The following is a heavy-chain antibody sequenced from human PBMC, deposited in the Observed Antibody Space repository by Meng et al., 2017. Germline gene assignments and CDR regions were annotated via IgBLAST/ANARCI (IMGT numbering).Heavy chain of an antibody. D-gene: IGHD5-18*01. CDR1: GGTFSSYV. CDR3: AREGYSYGYFN. Sequence: QGEQVVHVEEVRTAGSSGKVSCNGFGGTFSSYVSRWVRQAPGQGLEWMGGLIPIFGTANYAQKFQGRVTITADESTSTAYMEMSSLGSEDTAVYYCAREGYSYGYFNWGQGTLVTVSS. J-gene: IGHJ4*02. CDR2: LIPIFGTA. V-gene: IGHV1-69*01.